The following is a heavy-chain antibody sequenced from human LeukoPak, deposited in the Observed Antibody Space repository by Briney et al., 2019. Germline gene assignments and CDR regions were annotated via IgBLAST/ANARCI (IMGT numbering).Heavy chain of an antibody. D-gene: IGHD6-13*01. CDR2: IYSGGST. V-gene: IGHV3-53*01. CDR3: ARGPSAAASRNYFDY. CDR1: GFTFSSYA. J-gene: IGHJ4*02. Sequence: GGSLRLSCAASGFTFSSYAMSWVRQAPGKGLEWVSVIYSGGSTYYADSVKGRFTISRDNSKNTLYLQMNSLRAEDTAVYYCARGPSAAASRNYFDYWGQGTLVTVSS.